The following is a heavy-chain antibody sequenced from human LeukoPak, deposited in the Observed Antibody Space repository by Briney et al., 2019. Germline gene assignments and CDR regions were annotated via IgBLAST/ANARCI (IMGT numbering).Heavy chain of an antibody. CDR1: GFTFSSYA. V-gene: IGHV3-23*01. J-gene: IGHJ3*02. CDR2: VSGSGGST. D-gene: IGHD3-3*01. CDR3: ARDPVLRFLEWPTDAFDI. Sequence: GGSLRLSCAASGFTFSSYAMSWVRQAPGKGLEWVSAVSGSGGSTYYADSVKGRFTISRDNSKNTLYLQMNSLRAEDTAVYYCARDPVLRFLEWPTDAFDIWGQGTMVTVFS.